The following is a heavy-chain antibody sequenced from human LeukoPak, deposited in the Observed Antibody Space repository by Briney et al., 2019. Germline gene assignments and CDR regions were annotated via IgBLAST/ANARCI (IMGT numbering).Heavy chain of an antibody. CDR1: GGSIGGYY. Sequence: PSETLSLSCTVSGGSIGGYYWSWIRQPPEKGLEWIGYIYHTGSTSYSPPLKSRLTISVDTSKKQFSLKLNSVAAADTAVYYCARDRTAAGIDTFDIWGQGTRVTVSS. CDR2: IYHTGST. CDR3: ARDRTAAGIDTFDI. V-gene: IGHV4-59*01. J-gene: IGHJ3*02. D-gene: IGHD6-19*01.